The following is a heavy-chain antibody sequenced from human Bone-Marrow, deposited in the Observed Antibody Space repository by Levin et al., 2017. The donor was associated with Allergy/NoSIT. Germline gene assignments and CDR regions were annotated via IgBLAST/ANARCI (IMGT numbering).Heavy chain of an antibody. V-gene: IGHV4-59*01. CDR2: MYYSGST. CDR3: AGGNALHYYGSGSPFDY. J-gene: IGHJ4*02. D-gene: IGHD3-10*01. CDR1: GGSISNYY. Sequence: SQTLSLTCTVSGGSISNYYWSWIRQPPGKGLEWIGYMYYSGSTNYNPSLKSRVTISVDTSKNQFSLKLSSVTAADTAVYYCAGGNALHYYGSGSPFDYWGQGTLVTVSS.